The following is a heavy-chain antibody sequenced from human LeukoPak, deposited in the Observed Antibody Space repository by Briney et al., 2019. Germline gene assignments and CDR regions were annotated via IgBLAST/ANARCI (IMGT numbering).Heavy chain of an antibody. CDR2: IYYRGST. CDR3: ARLPWIQLWSYGMDV. Sequence: SETLSLTCAVSGGPLTSYYWSWIRQPPGKGLEWIGFIYYRGSTNYNPSLESRVTISVDTSKNQFSLKLSSVTAADTAVYYCARLPWIQLWSYGMDVWGQGTTVTVSS. V-gene: IGHV4-59*08. J-gene: IGHJ6*02. D-gene: IGHD5-18*01. CDR1: GGPLTSYY.